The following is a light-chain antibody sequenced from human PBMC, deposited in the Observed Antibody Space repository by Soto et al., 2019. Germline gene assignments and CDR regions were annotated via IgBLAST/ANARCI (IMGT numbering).Light chain of an antibody. V-gene: IGKV1-39*01. CDR2: AAS. CDR3: QQSYSTRWT. Sequence: DIQMTQSPSSLSASVGDRVTITCRASQSISSYLNWYQQKPGKAPKLLIYAASSLQSGVPSRFSGSGSGTDFTLTNSSLQPEDFATYYCQQSYSTRWTFGQGTKVEIK. J-gene: IGKJ1*01. CDR1: QSISSY.